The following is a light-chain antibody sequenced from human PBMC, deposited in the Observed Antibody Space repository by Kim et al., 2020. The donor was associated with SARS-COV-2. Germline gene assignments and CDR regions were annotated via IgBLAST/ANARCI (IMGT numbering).Light chain of an antibody. V-gene: IGLV1-40*01. CDR2: GNS. Sequence: RVNISCTGSSSNIGAGYDVHWYQQLPGTAPKLLIYGNSNRPSGVPDRFSGSKSGTSASLAITGLQAEDEADYYCQSYDSSLTHVVFGGGTQLTVL. CDR3: QSYDSSLTHVV. CDR1: SSNIGAGYD. J-gene: IGLJ2*01.